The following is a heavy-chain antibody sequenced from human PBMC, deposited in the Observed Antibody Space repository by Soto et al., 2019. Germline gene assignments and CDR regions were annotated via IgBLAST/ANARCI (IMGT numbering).Heavy chain of an antibody. J-gene: IGHJ4*02. CDR3: ARGPGGYTPSY. CDR1: GGSFSGYY. CDR2: INHSGST. D-gene: IGHD5-12*01. V-gene: IGHV4-34*01. Sequence: SETLSLTCAVYGGSFSGYYWSWIRQPPGKGLEWIGEINHSGSTNYNPSLKSRVTILVDTSKNQFSLKLSSVTAADTAVYYCARGPGGYTPSYWGPGTLLTVSS.